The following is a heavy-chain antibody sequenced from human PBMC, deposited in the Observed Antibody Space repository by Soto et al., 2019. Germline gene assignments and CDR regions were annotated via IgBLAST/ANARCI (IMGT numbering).Heavy chain of an antibody. J-gene: IGHJ4*02. CDR2: INHSGDT. V-gene: IGHV4-34*01. CDR1: GGSFSGYY. D-gene: IGHD6-19*01. Sequence: SETLSLTCAVYGGSFSGYYWSWIRQPPGKGLEWIGEINHSGDTNYNPSLKSRVTISVDTSKNQFSLKLSSVTAADTAVYYCVSCSGWYGLFDYWGQGTLVTVSS. CDR3: VSCSGWYGLFDY.